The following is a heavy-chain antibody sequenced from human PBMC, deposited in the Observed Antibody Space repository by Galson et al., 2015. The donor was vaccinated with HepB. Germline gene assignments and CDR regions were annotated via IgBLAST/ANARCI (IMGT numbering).Heavy chain of an antibody. CDR2: IKQDGSEK. D-gene: IGHD7-27*01. CDR3: ARDTWGSPFDY. V-gene: IGHV3-7*03. J-gene: IGHJ4*02. Sequence: SLRLSCAASGFTFSNYWMSWVRQAPGKGLEWVANIKQDGSEKYYVDSVKGRFTISRDNAKNSLYLQMNTLRAEDTAVYYCARDTWGSPFDYWGQGTPVTVSS. CDR1: GFTFSNYW.